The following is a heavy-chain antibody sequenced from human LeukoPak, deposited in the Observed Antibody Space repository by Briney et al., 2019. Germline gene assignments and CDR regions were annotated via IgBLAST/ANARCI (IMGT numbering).Heavy chain of an antibody. Sequence: ASVKVPCKASGYTFTGYYMHWVRQAPGQGLEWMGWINPNSGGTNYAQKFQGRVTMTRDTSISTAYMELSRLRSDDTAVYYCARRVPAGIGAFDIWGQGTMVTASS. CDR3: ARRVPAGIGAFDI. J-gene: IGHJ3*02. D-gene: IGHD2-2*02. V-gene: IGHV1-2*02. CDR1: GYTFTGYY. CDR2: INPNSGGT.